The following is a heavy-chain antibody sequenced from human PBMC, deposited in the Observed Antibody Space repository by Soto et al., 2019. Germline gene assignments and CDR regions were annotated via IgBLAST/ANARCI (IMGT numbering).Heavy chain of an antibody. J-gene: IGHJ2*01. V-gene: IGHV3-30-3*01. CDR3: ARDWDRGCGSYLWKFDL. CDR1: GFALTPYA. Sequence: QEQLVESGGGVVQPGRSLRLSCAASGFALTPYAMHWVRQAPGKGLEWVAIISYDGSYRSYGDSVKGRFTISRDNSENSLYLQMDTLRSEDTAVYYCARDWDRGCGSYLWKFDLWGRGTLVTVSS. CDR2: ISYDGSYR. D-gene: IGHD1-26*01.